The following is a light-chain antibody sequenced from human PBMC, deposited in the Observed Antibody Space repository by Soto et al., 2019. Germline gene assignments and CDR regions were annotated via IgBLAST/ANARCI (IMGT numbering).Light chain of an antibody. J-gene: IGKJ2*01. CDR2: LVS. CDR3: MQALQTRT. V-gene: IGKV2-28*01. Sequence: DIVLTQSPLSLPVTPGEPASISCRSSQSLLHSNGYTYLDWYLQKPGQSPQLLIYLVSNRASGVPDRFSGSGSGTDFTLKISRVEAEDGGVYYCMQALQTRTFGQGTKLEIK. CDR1: QSLLHSNGYTY.